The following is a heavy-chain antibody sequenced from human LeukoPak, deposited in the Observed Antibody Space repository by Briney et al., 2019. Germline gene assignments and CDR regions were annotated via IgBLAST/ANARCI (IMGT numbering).Heavy chain of an antibody. Sequence: GGSLRLSCAASGFTFSSYSMNWVRQAPGKGLEWVSAISGSGGSTYYADSVKGRFTISRDNSKNTLYLQMNSLRAEDTAVYYCAKDDYGDHPGDYWGQGTLVTVSS. CDR3: AKDDYGDHPGDY. J-gene: IGHJ4*02. D-gene: IGHD4-17*01. V-gene: IGHV3-23*01. CDR1: GFTFSSYS. CDR2: ISGSGGST.